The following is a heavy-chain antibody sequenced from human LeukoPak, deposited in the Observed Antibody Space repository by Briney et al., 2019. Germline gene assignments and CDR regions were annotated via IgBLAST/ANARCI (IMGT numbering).Heavy chain of an antibody. J-gene: IGHJ4*02. D-gene: IGHD1-1*01. CDR1: GFIFSNYW. Sequence: GGSLRLSCAAPGFIFSNYWMRWVRLAPGKGPEWVANINQPGSETYYVDSVRGRFTVSRDNAKNSLYLQMDSLTGEDTAVYYCARSDGTGTVDYWGQGIQVTVSS. CDR2: INQPGSET. CDR3: ARSDGTGTVDY. V-gene: IGHV3-7*01.